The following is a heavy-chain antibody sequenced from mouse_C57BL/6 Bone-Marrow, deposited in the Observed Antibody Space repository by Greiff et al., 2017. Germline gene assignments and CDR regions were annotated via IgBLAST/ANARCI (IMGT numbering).Heavy chain of an antibody. CDR1: GYTFTSYW. CDR3: ARGWLPFDY. J-gene: IGHJ2*01. V-gene: IGHV1-55*01. CDR2: IHPGSGST. Sequence: QVQLQQPGAELVKPGASVKLSCKASGYTFTSYWITWVKQRPGQGLEWIGDIHPGSGSTNYNEKFKSKATLTVDTSSSTAYMQLSSLTSEDSAVYYCARGWLPFDYWGQGTTLTVSS. D-gene: IGHD2-2*01.